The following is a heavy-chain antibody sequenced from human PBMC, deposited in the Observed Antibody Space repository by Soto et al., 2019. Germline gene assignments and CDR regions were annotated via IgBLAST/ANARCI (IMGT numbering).Heavy chain of an antibody. D-gene: IGHD3-22*01. J-gene: IGHJ4*02. CDR2: ISGSGGST. Sequence: GGSLRLSCASSGFTFSSYAMSWVRQAPGKGLEWVSAISGSGGSTYYADSVKGRFTISRDNSKNTLYLQMNSLRAEDTAVYDCAKVEHSYCYDSRRGPQHDDHWDQGTLVTVSS. V-gene: IGHV3-23*01. CDR3: AKVEHSYCYDSRRGPQHDDH. CDR1: GFTFSSYA.